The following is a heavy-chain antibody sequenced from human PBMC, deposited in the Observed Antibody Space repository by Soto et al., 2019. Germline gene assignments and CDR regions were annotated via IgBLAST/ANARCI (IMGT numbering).Heavy chain of an antibody. CDR2: ISSSGNNA. D-gene: IGHD6-13*01. J-gene: IGHJ5*02. V-gene: IGHV3-30*18. CDR1: GFTFRRYG. Sequence: QVQLVESGGGVVQPRRSLRLSCAASGFTFRRYGMHWVRQAPGKGLQWVAVISSSGNNAYYADSLKGRFTISRDNSKNTLYLQMNSLTADETAVYFCAKDVGSSQNWVDPWGQGTLVTVSS. CDR3: AKDVGSSQNWVDP.